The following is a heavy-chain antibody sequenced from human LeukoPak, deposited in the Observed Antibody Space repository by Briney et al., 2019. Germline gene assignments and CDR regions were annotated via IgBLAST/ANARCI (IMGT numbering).Heavy chain of an antibody. D-gene: IGHD2-8*01. V-gene: IGHV3-21*01. Sequence: GGSLRLSCAASGFTFSNYAMSWVRQAPGKGLEWVSSISTSSSYIYYAHSVKGRFTISRDNAKNSLYLQMNSLRAEDTAMYYCAKDRSAPHMLWNAFDIWGQGTMVTVSS. CDR1: GFTFSNYA. CDR3: AKDRSAPHMLWNAFDI. J-gene: IGHJ3*02. CDR2: ISTSSSYI.